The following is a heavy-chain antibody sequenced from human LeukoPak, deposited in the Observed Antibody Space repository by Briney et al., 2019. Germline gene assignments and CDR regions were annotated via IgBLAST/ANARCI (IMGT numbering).Heavy chain of an antibody. D-gene: IGHD5-18*01. CDR3: VEGGAARFDY. J-gene: IGHJ4*02. Sequence: GGSLRLSCAASGFTFSSYEMNWVRQAPGKGLEWVSSISRSATTIYYADSVKGRFAISRDNAKNSLYLQMNSLRAEDTAVYYCVEGGAARFDYWGQGTLVAVSS. CDR2: ISRSATTI. CDR1: GFTFSSYE. V-gene: IGHV3-48*03.